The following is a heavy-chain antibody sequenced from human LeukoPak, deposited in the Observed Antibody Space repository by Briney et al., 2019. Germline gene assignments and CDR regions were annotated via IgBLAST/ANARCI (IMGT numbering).Heavy chain of an antibody. D-gene: IGHD2-15*01. CDR2: ISGSGGST. Sequence: PGGSLRLSCAASGFTFSSYAMSWVRQAPGKGLEWVSGISGSGGSTYYADSVKGRFTISRDNAKNSLYLQMNSLRAEDTAVYYCARGGTDIVVVVAATVDYWGQGTLVTVSS. J-gene: IGHJ4*02. CDR3: ARGGTDIVVVVAATVDY. CDR1: GFTFSSYA. V-gene: IGHV3-23*01.